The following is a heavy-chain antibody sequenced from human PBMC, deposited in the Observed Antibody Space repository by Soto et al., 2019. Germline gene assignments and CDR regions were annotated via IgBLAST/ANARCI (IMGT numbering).Heavy chain of an antibody. CDR2: IIPIFGTA. CDR3: AKVRYSSPMGYYYGMDV. V-gene: IGHV1-69*01. Sequence: QVQLEQSGGEVKKPGSSVKVSCKASGVTFSKFIMTWVRQAPGLGLEWVGGIIPIFGTANYAQKLQGRVTITAAESTSTSYLEVSNLRSEDTAVYYCAKVRYSSPMGYYYGMDVWGQGTAVTVSS. CDR1: GVTFSKFI. D-gene: IGHD6-19*01. J-gene: IGHJ6*02.